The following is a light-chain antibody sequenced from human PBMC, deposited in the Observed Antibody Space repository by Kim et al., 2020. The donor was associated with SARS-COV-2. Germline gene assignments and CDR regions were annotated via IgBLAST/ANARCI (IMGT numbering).Light chain of an antibody. CDR2: GNS. V-gene: IGLV1-40*01. CDR3: QSYDSSLSGCYV. Sequence: VTISCTGSSSNIGAGYDVHWYQQLPGTAPKLLIYGNSNRPSGVPDRFSGSKSGTSPSLAITGLQAEDEADYYCQSYDSSLSGCYVFGTGTKVTVL. CDR1: SSNIGAGYD. J-gene: IGLJ1*01.